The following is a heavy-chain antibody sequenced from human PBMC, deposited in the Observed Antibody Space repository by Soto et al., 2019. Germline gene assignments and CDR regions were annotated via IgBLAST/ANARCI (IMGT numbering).Heavy chain of an antibody. CDR2: ITSSGGAT. V-gene: IGHV3-48*03. CDR3: ARGDCKTSCYIGF. Sequence: PGGSLRLSCAASGFGFSNYEMNWVRQAPGKELEWVSYITSSGGATMYADSVKGRFTISRDNAKDSLYLQMNSLRVEDTAVYYCARGDCKTSCYIGFWGQGALVTVSS. D-gene: IGHD2-2*02. J-gene: IGHJ4*02. CDR1: GFGFSNYE.